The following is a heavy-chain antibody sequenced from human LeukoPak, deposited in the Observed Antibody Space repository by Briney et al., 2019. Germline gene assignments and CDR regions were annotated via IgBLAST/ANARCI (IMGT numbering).Heavy chain of an antibody. CDR1: GGSISSYY. Sequence: PSETLSLTCTVSGGSISSYYWSWIRQPAGKGLEWIGRIYTSGSTNYNPSLKSRVTMSVDTSKNQFSLKLSSVAAADTAFYYCASDRIWFGESTNEYWGQGTLVTVSS. J-gene: IGHJ4*02. CDR2: IYTSGST. D-gene: IGHD3-10*01. V-gene: IGHV4-4*07. CDR3: ASDRIWFGESTNEY.